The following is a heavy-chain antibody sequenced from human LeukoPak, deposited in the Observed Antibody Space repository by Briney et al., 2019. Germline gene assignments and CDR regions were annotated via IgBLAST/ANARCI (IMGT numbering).Heavy chain of an antibody. CDR2: ISAYNAYT. CDR1: GYTLTSYG. Sequence: ASEKVSCKASGYTLTSYGISWLGQAPGHPLERAGWISAYNAYTNYTQKLQGRVAMTTDTFTSTADMELRRLRSDDTAVYYWARDRNFDSSGWYVGLDWFDPGGQGTRVTVSA. CDR3: ARDRNFDSSGWYVGLDWFDP. D-gene: IGHD6-19*01. V-gene: IGHV1-18*01. J-gene: IGHJ5*02.